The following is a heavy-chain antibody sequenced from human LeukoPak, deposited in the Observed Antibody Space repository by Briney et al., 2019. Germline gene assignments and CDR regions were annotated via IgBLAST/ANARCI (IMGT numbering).Heavy chain of an antibody. CDR3: AKVKTTGTFYYYGMDV. V-gene: IGHV3-43*02. CDR2: ISGDGGST. CDR1: GFTFDDYA. J-gene: IGHJ6*02. Sequence: GGSLRLSCAASGFTFDDYAMHWVRQAPGKGLEWVPLISGDGGSTYYADSVKGRFTISRDNSKNSLYLQMNSLRTEDTALYYCAKVKTTGTFYYYGMDVWGQGTTVTVSS. D-gene: IGHD1-1*01.